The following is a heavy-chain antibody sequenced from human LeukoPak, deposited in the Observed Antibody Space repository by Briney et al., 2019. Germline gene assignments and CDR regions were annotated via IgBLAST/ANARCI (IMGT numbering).Heavy chain of an antibody. Sequence: PSETLSLTCTVSGGSISSYYWSWIRQPAGKGLEWIGRIYTSGSTNYNPSLKSRVTMSVDTSKNQFSLKLSSVTAADTAVYYCARWMEKAVAGTRKYYFDYWGQGTLVTVSS. CDR1: GGSISSYY. CDR2: IYTSGST. J-gene: IGHJ4*02. D-gene: IGHD6-19*01. CDR3: ARWMEKAVAGTRKYYFDY. V-gene: IGHV4-4*07.